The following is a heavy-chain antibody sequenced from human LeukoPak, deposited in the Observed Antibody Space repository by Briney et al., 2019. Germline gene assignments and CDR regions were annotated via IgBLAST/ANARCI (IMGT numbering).Heavy chain of an antibody. CDR1: GYTFTSYD. V-gene: IGHV1-8*03. D-gene: IGHD3-10*01. CDR3: ARDSMVRGVAAFDY. Sequence: GASVKVSCKASGYTFTSYDINWVRQATGQGLGWMGWMNPNSGNTGYAQKFQGRVTITRNTSISTAYMELSSLRSEDTAVYYCARDSMVRGVAAFDYWGQGTLVTVSS. CDR2: MNPNSGNT. J-gene: IGHJ4*02.